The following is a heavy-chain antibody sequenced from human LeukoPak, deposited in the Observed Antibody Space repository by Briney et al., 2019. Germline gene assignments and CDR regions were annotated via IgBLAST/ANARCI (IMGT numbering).Heavy chain of an antibody. D-gene: IGHD1-1*01. CDR2: ISGSGGST. J-gene: IGHJ6*02. Sequence: GGSLRLSCAASGFTFSSYAMSWVRQAPGKGLEWVSAISGSGGSTYYADSVKGRFTISRDNSKNTLYLQMNSLRAEDTAVYYCVRYNWNDEYYYYYDMDVWGQGTTVTVSS. CDR3: VRYNWNDEYYYYYDMDV. V-gene: IGHV3-23*01. CDR1: GFTFSSYA.